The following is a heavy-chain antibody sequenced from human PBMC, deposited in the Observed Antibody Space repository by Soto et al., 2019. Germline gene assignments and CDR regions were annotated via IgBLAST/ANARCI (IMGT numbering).Heavy chain of an antibody. Sequence: SLRRSCAAAGCISINYGMHWVRQAPGKGLEWVAVISYEGSDKNYADSVKGRFAISRDNSKNTLYLQMNSVRVGDTAVYFCAKDGPPEPEIYGNTDYWGQGTLVTVSS. V-gene: IGHV3-30*18. CDR1: GCISINYG. J-gene: IGHJ4*02. D-gene: IGHD4-17*01. CDR2: ISYEGSDK. CDR3: AKDGPPEPEIYGNTDY.